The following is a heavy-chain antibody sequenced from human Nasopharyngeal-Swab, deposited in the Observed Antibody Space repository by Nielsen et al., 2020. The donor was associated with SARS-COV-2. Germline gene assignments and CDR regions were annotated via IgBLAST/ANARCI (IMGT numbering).Heavy chain of an antibody. Sequence: PETLSLTCAVSGYSMNSGYYWGWIRQRQGKGLEWIGSIYHSGSTYYNPSLKSRVTLSIDTSKNQFSLKLSSVTAADTAVYYCAREKERGSYGAFDIWGQGTMVTVSS. J-gene: IGHJ3*02. CDR1: GYSMNSGYY. CDR2: IYHSGST. CDR3: AREKERGSYGAFDI. V-gene: IGHV4-38-2*02. D-gene: IGHD3-16*01.